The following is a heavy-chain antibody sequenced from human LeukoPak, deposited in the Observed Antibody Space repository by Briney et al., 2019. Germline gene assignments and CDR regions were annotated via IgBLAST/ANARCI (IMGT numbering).Heavy chain of an antibody. CDR3: ARVPYDSARRPADY. CDR1: GGSFSGYY. CDR2: INHSGST. D-gene: IGHD3-16*01. J-gene: IGHJ4*02. V-gene: IGHV4-34*01. Sequence: PSETLSLTCAVYGGSFSGYYWSWIRQPPGKGLEWIGEINHSGSTNYNPSLKSRVTISVDTSKNQFSLKLSSVTAADTAVYYCARVPYDSARRPADYWGQGTLVTVSS.